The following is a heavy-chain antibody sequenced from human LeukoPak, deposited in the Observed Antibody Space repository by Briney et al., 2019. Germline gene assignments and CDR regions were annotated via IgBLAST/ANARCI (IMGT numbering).Heavy chain of an antibody. CDR2: IYYSGST. J-gene: IGHJ6*02. CDR3: ARADYLGYYYGMDV. V-gene: IGHV4-31*03. CDR1: GGSISSGGYY. Sequence: SETLSLTCTVSGGSISSGGYYWSWIRQHLGKGLEWIGYIYYSGSTYCNPSLKSRVTISVDTSKNQFSLKLSSVTAADTAVYYCARADYLGYYYGMDVWGQGTTVTVSS. D-gene: IGHD3-16*01.